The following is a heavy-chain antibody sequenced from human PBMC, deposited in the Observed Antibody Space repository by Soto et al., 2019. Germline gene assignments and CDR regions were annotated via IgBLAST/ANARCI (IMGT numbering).Heavy chain of an antibody. CDR1: GDSFSRHT. D-gene: IGHD3-10*01. V-gene: IGHV1-69*01. CDR2: IFPIFRTT. CDR3: ARDLEFRDGNISHLDY. Sequence: QVKLVQSGAEVKKPGSSVKVSCNASGDSFSRHTFNWVRQAPGQGLEWMGGIFPIFRTTNYAQKFQGRITIVADESASTVYLELSSLISDDTAAYFCARDLEFRDGNISHLDYWGQGTLVTVSS. J-gene: IGHJ4*02.